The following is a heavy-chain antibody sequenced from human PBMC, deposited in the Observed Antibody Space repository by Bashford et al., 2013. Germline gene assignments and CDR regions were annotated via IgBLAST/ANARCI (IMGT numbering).Heavy chain of an antibody. CDR2: ISGDGYDP. CDR3: ATVTYYYDSRENWVDP. J-gene: IGHJ5*02. Sequence: GGSLRLSCVGSGFTLSTFAMTWVRQAPGKGLEWVASISGDGYDPYYADSVKGRFTISRDNDKSTLYVQMDSLRAEDTAMYFCATVTYYYDSRENWVDPWGQGTLVTVSS. CDR1: GFTLSTFA. V-gene: IGHV3-23*01. D-gene: IGHD3-22*01.